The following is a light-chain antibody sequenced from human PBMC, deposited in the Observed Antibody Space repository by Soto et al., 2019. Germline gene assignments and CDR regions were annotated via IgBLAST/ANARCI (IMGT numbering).Light chain of an antibody. V-gene: IGKV3-20*01. Sequence: EIVLTQSPGSLSLSPGEIATLSCRASQSVDSTFFAWYQKKPGQAPRLLMYGVSKRATGIPDRYSGSGSGTDFTLTISRLGPEEFAVYYCQQYMSSVTFGQGTRVEIK. J-gene: IGKJ1*01. CDR1: QSVDSTF. CDR2: GVS. CDR3: QQYMSSVT.